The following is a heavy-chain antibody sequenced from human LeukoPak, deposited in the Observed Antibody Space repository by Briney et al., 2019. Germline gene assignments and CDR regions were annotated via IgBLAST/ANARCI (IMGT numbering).Heavy chain of an antibody. CDR3: ARDLYSYGTIDI. J-gene: IGHJ3*02. Sequence: PSETLSLTCAVYGGSFSGYYWSWIRQPPGKGLEWIGEINHSGSTNYNPSLKSRVTMSVDTSKNQFSPKLSSVTAADTAVYYCARDLYSYGTIDIWGQGTMVTVSS. CDR1: GGSFSGYY. D-gene: IGHD5-18*01. CDR2: INHSGST. V-gene: IGHV4-34*01.